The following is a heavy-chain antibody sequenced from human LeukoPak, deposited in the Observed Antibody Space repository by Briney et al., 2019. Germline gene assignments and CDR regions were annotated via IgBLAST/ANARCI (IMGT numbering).Heavy chain of an antibody. V-gene: IGHV1-46*01. CDR2: INPSGGST. D-gene: IGHD3-22*01. Sequence: ASVKVSCKASGYTFTSYYMHWVRQAPGQGLEWMGIINPSGGSTSYAQKFQGRVTMTEDTSTDTAYMELSSLRSEDTAVYYCATDTLFGSGYTFDYWGQGTLVTVSS. CDR1: GYTFTSYY. J-gene: IGHJ4*02. CDR3: ATDTLFGSGYTFDY.